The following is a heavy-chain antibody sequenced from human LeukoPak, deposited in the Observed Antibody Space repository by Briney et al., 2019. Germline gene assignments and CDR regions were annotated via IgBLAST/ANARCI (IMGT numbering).Heavy chain of an antibody. CDR1: GFTFSSYT. V-gene: IGHV3-64D*06. J-gene: IGHJ4*02. CDR3: VKDGAGYSRGWYWEVDY. CDR2: ISSNGGST. Sequence: GSLRLSCSASGFTFSSYTMHWVRQGPGKGLEYVSAISSNGGSTYYADSVKGRFTISRDNSKNTLYLQMSSLRAEDTAVYYCVKDGAGYSRGWYWEVDYWGQGTLVTVSS. D-gene: IGHD6-19*01.